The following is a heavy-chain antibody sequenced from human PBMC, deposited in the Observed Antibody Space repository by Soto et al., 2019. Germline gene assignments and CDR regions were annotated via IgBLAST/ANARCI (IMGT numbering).Heavy chain of an antibody. CDR1: GYTFTGYY. Sequence: QVQLVQSGAEVKKPGASVKVSCKASGYTFTGYYMHWVRQAPGQGLEWMGGIIPIFGTANYAQKFQGRVTITADESTSTAYMELSSLRSEDTAVYYCARGVLMLRFYGMDVWGQGTTVTVSS. D-gene: IGHD2-8*01. J-gene: IGHJ6*02. CDR3: ARGVLMLRFYGMDV. CDR2: IIPIFGTA. V-gene: IGHV1-69*01.